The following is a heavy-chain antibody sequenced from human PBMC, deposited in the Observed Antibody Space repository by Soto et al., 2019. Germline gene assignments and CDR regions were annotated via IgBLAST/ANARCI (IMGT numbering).Heavy chain of an antibody. J-gene: IGHJ6*02. CDR1: GFTFSSYA. V-gene: IGHV3-23*01. Sequence: PSETRSRSWAASGFTFSSYAMSWVRQAPGKGLEWVSAISGSGGSTYYADSVNGRFTISRDKSKNTRYLQMNSLRAEDTAVYYCAKELGDFWSGYYIYYYYGMDVWGQGTTVTVSS. D-gene: IGHD3-3*01. CDR3: AKELGDFWSGYYIYYYYGMDV. CDR2: ISGSGGST.